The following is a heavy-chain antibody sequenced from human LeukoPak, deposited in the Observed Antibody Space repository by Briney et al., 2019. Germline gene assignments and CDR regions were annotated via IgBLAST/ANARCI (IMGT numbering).Heavy chain of an antibody. CDR2: ISYDGSNK. Sequence: GGSLRLSCAASGFTFSSYGMHWVRQAPGKGLEWVAVISYDGSNKYYADSVKGRFTISRDNSKNTLYLQMNNLRAEDTAVYYCAKVRVASSGWYVWYFDYWGQGTLVTVSS. V-gene: IGHV3-30*18. CDR1: GFTFSSYG. D-gene: IGHD6-19*01. CDR3: AKVRVASSGWYVWYFDY. J-gene: IGHJ4*02.